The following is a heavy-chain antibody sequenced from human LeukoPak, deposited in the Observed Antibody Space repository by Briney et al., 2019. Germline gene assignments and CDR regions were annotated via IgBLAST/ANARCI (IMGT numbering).Heavy chain of an antibody. J-gene: IGHJ4*02. CDR1: GFTFSSYS. Sequence: GGSLSLSCAASGFTFSSYSMNWVRQAPGKGLEWVSSISSSSSYIYYADSVKGRFTISRDNAKSSLYLQMNIMVAEDTAVYYCARVSNCEPNGGQGTLVTASA. CDR3: ARVSNCEPN. D-gene: IGHD6-13*01. V-gene: IGHV3-21*01. CDR2: ISSSSSYI.